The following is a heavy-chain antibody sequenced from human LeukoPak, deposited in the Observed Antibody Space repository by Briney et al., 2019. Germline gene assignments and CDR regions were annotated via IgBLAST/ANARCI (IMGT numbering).Heavy chain of an antibody. CDR1: GFTVSNTY. V-gene: IGHV3-53*01. Sequence: GGSLSLSCEASGFTVSNTYMSWVRQAPGKGLEWVSIIYSGGGTRYADPVKGRFTISRDNSRNTLYLQMNSLRAEDTALYYCARDNYDSSGFTWGQGTLVTVSS. CDR3: ARDNYDSSGFT. CDR2: IYSGGGT. D-gene: IGHD3-22*01. J-gene: IGHJ4*02.